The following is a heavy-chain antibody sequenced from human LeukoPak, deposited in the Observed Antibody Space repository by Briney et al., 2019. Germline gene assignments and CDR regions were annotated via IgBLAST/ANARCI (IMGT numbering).Heavy chain of an antibody. CDR3: AKKRVITTPAAIDWYFDL. Sequence: ASVKVSCKASGYTFTSYDINWVRQATGQGLEWMGWMNPNSGNTGYAQKFQGRVTMTRNTSISTAYMELSSLRSEDTAVYYCAKKRVITTPAAIDWYFDLWGRGTLLTVSS. CDR2: MNPNSGNT. V-gene: IGHV1-8*01. D-gene: IGHD2-2*01. CDR1: GYTFTSYD. J-gene: IGHJ2*01.